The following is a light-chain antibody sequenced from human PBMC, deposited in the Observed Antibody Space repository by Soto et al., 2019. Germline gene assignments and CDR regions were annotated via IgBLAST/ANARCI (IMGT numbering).Light chain of an antibody. CDR2: EVN. J-gene: IGLJ3*02. Sequence: QSALTQPASVSGSLGQSITISCTGTSSDVGSYNLVSWYQQHPGKAPKLMIYEVNNRPSGVSNRFSGSKSGNTASLTISGLQPEDEADYYCSSYTSRSSYFLFGGGTKVTVL. V-gene: IGLV2-14*02. CDR1: SSDVGSYNL. CDR3: SSYTSRSSYFL.